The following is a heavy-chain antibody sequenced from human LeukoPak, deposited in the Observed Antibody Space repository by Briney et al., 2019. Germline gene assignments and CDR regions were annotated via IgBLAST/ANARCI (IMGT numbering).Heavy chain of an antibody. J-gene: IGHJ4*02. V-gene: IGHV1-2*02. CDR1: GYTFSAYY. CDR3: AREGDIAAALFDN. Sequence: GASVKVSCKGSGYTFSAYYIHWLRQAPGQGPAWMGWISPQSFDTNYAQKFQGRVTMTTATSMNTVFMELSRLSSDDTAVYYCAREGDIAAALFDNWGQGTLVTVSS. CDR2: ISPQSFDT. D-gene: IGHD6-13*01.